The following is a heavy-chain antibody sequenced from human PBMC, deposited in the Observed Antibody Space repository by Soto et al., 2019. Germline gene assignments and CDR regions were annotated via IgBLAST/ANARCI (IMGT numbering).Heavy chain of an antibody. D-gene: IGHD6-19*01. J-gene: IGHJ6*02. CDR1: GFTFSIYS. CDR3: ARDYEGIAVAEGGMDV. V-gene: IGHV3-48*02. CDR2: ISSSSSTI. Sequence: GGSLRLSCAASGFTFSIYSMNWFRQAPGKGLEWVSYISSSSSTIYYADSVKGRFTISRDNAKNSLYLQMNSLRDEDTAVYYSARDYEGIAVAEGGMDVWGQGTTVTVSS.